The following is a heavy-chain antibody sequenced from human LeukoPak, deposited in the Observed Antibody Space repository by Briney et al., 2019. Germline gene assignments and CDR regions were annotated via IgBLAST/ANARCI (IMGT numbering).Heavy chain of an antibody. CDR2: IYTTGNT. J-gene: IGHJ2*01. D-gene: IGHD3-22*01. V-gene: IGHV4-59*08. CDR1: GDSISGHN. Sequence: PSQTLSLTCTVSGDSISGHNWSWIRQPPGKRPEWIGYIYTTGNTNYNPSLKGRVTISADTSKNQFSLKLNSVTAADTAVYYCARHRKSFYNSSGSRFFDLWGRGTLVTVSS. CDR3: ARHRKSFYNSSGSRFFDL.